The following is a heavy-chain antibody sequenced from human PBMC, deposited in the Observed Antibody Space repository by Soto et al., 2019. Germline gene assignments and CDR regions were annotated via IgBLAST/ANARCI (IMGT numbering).Heavy chain of an antibody. CDR2: IDPSDSYT. Sequence: PGESLKISCKGSGYSFTSYWISWVRQMPGKGLEWMGRIDPSDSYTNYSPSFQGRVTISADKSISTAYLQWSSLKASDTAMYYCARQYYYGSGSYSADHYYYGMDVWGQGTTVTV. J-gene: IGHJ6*02. D-gene: IGHD3-10*01. CDR3: ARQYYYGSGSYSADHYYYGMDV. V-gene: IGHV5-10-1*01. CDR1: GYSFTSYW.